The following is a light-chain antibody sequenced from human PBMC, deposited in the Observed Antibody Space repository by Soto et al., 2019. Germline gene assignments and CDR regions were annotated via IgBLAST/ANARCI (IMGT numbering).Light chain of an antibody. CDR1: SSDVGGYDY. J-gene: IGLJ7*01. CDR2: DVS. V-gene: IGLV2-14*03. CDR3: NSYTSSSPLWV. Sequence: QSALTQPASVSGSPGQSITISCTGTSSDVGGYDYVSWYQHHPGKAPKLMIYDVSNRPSGISNRFSGSKSGNTASLTISGLQAEDEADYYCNSYTSSSPLWVFGGGTQLTVL.